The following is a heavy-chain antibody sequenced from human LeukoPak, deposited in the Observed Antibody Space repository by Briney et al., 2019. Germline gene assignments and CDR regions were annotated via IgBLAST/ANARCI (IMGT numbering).Heavy chain of an antibody. CDR2: ISYDGSNK. CDR3: ARDLAVAGSFDY. Sequence: PGRSLRLSCAASGFTFSSYAMHWVRQAPGKGLEWVAVISYDGSNKYYVDSVKGRFTISRDNSKNTLYLQMNSLRAEDTAVYYCARDLAVAGSFDYWGQGTLVTVSS. CDR1: GFTFSSYA. V-gene: IGHV3-30*14. J-gene: IGHJ4*02. D-gene: IGHD6-19*01.